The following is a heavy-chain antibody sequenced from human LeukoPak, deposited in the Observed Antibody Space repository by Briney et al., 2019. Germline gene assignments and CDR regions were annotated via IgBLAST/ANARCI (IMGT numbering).Heavy chain of an antibody. D-gene: IGHD6-13*01. CDR2: ISSSSSYI. J-gene: IGHJ4*02. V-gene: IGHV3-21*01. CDR1: GFTFSSYS. Sequence: GGSLRLSCAASGFTFSSYSMNWVRPAPGKGLVWVSSISSSSSYIYYADSVKGRFTISRDNAKNSLYLQMNSLRVEDTAVYYCARDPGSRQQLVVDYWGQGTLVTVSS. CDR3: ARDPGSRQQLVVDY.